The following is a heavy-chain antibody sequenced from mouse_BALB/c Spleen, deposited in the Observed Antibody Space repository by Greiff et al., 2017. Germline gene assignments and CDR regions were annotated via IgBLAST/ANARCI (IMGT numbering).Heavy chain of an antibody. V-gene: IGHV3-6*02. CDR1: GYSITSGYY. CDR2: ISYDGSN. Sequence: EVKLVESGPGLVKPSQSLSLTCSVTGYSITSGYYWNWIRQFPGNKLEWMGYISYDGSNNYNPSLKNRISITRDTSKNQFFLKLNSVTTEDTATYYCAREGDYDYDYFDYWGQGTTLTVSS. CDR3: AREGDYDYDYFDY. D-gene: IGHD2-4*01. J-gene: IGHJ2*01.